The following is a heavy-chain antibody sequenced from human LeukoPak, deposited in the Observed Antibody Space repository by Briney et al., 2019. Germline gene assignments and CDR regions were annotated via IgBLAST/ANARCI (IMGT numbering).Heavy chain of an antibody. V-gene: IGHV4-30-2*01. CDR2: IYHSGST. D-gene: IGHD5-18*01. CDR3: ARGRRRIQLRYAFDI. Sequence: PSQTLSLTCAVSGGSISSGGYSWSWIRQPPGKGLEWIGYIYHSGSTNYNPSLKSRVTISVDTSKNQFSLKLSSVTAADTAVYYCARGRRRIQLRYAFDIWGQGTMVTVSS. CDR1: GGSISSGGYS. J-gene: IGHJ3*02.